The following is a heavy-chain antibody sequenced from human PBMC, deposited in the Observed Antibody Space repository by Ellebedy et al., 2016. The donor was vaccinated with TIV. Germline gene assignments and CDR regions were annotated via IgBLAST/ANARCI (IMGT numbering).Heavy chain of an antibody. D-gene: IGHD2-15*01. J-gene: IGHJ6*02. CDR3: ARVGYCSGGSLLRCGYGMDV. CDR1: GFTFSSYG. Sequence: GESLKISCAASGFTFSSYGMHWVRQAPGKGLEWVAVISYDGSNKYYADSVKGRFTISRDNSKNTLYLQMNSLRAEDTAVYYCARVGYCSGGSLLRCGYGMDVWGQGTTVTVSS. CDR2: ISYDGSNK. V-gene: IGHV3-30*03.